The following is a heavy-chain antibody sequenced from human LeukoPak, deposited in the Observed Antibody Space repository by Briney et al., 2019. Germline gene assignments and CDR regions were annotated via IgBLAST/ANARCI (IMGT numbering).Heavy chain of an antibody. Sequence: GGSLRLSCAASGFTFSNYEMNWVRQAPGKGLEWVSYISSSGSTIYYADSVKGRFTMSRDNAKKSLYLQMNSLRAEDTTVYYCARDCWDYGSGSYCGIDYWGQGTLVTVSS. D-gene: IGHD3-10*01. CDR3: ARDCWDYGSGSYCGIDY. V-gene: IGHV3-48*03. CDR1: GFTFSNYE. CDR2: ISSSGSTI. J-gene: IGHJ4*02.